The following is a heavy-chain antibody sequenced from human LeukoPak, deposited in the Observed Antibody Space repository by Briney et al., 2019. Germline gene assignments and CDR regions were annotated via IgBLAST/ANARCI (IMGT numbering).Heavy chain of an antibody. CDR2: INHSGST. V-gene: IGHV4-34*01. CDR1: GGSFSGYY. Sequence: SEILSLTCAVYGGSFSGYYWSWIRQPPGKGLEWIGEINHSGSTNYNPSLKSRVTISVDTSKNQFSLKLSSVTAADTAVYYCARGYMDFWSGYLRWFDPWGQGTLVTVSS. CDR3: ARGYMDFWSGYLRWFDP. J-gene: IGHJ5*02. D-gene: IGHD3-3*01.